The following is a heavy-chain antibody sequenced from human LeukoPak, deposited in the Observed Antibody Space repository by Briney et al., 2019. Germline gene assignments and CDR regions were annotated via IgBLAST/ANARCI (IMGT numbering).Heavy chain of an antibody. V-gene: IGHV4-38-2*02. CDR2: INHSGST. Sequence: PSETLSLTCTVSGYSISSGYYWGWIRQPPGKGLEWIGEINHSGSTNYNPSLKSRVTISVDTSKNQFSLKLSSVTAADTAVYYCATRPYSSSWFDYWGQGTLVTVSS. CDR1: GYSISSGYY. CDR3: ATRPYSSSWFDY. J-gene: IGHJ4*02. D-gene: IGHD6-13*01.